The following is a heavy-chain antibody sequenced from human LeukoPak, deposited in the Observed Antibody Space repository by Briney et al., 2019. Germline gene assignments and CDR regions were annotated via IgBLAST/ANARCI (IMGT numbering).Heavy chain of an antibody. J-gene: IGHJ4*02. V-gene: IGHV3-48*01. CDR2: ISNSSSII. D-gene: IGHD2-2*02. CDR1: WFTLNRYS. CDR3: ARGRGYCSSTSCYIDY. Sequence: GSLRPPRAGSWFTLNRYSMNWGRQAPGKGVGWVLYISNSSSIIYYAASVKGRFTISRDNAKNSLYLQMNSLRAEDTAVYYCARGRGYCSSTSCYIDYWGQGTLVTVSS.